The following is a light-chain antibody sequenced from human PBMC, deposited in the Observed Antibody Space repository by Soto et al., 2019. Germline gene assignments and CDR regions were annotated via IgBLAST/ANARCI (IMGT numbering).Light chain of an antibody. Sequence: VLTQSPDTLSLSPGERATLSCRASQSVSSNLAWYQQKPGQAPRLLIYDASNRATGIPARFSGSGSGTDFTLTISSLEPEDFAVYYCQQRSNWRVTFGQGTRLEI. J-gene: IGKJ5*01. V-gene: IGKV3-11*01. CDR3: QQRSNWRVT. CDR1: QSVSSN. CDR2: DAS.